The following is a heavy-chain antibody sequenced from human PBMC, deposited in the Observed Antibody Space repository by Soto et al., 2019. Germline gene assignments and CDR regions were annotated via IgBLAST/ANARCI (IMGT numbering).Heavy chain of an antibody. Sequence: QVQLVESGGGVVQPGRSLRLSCAASGFSFRTFGMHWVRQAPGMGLEWVAGISNDAKNDYYAGSVKGRFTISRDNSRNTLHLEMNSLRAEDTAVYYCAKDYEDRGFEHWCQGVLVSVS. J-gene: IGHJ4*02. V-gene: IGHV3-30*18. CDR3: AKDYEDRGFEH. D-gene: IGHD3-3*01. CDR2: ISNDAKND. CDR1: GFSFRTFG.